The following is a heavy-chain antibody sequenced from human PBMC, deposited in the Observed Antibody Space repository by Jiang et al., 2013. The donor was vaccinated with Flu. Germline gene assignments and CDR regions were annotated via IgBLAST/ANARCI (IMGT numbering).Heavy chain of an antibody. CDR1: GGSFGGYY. D-gene: IGHD3-10*01. CDR3: ALLNLEIWFGVY. CDR2: INHSGST. J-gene: IGHJ4*02. Sequence: LLKPSETLSLTCAVYGGSFGGYYWSWIRQPPGKGLEWIGEINHSGSTNYNPSLKSRVTISVDTSKNQFSLKLSSVTAADTAVYYCALLNLEIWFGVYWGQGTLVTVSS. V-gene: IGHV4-34*01.